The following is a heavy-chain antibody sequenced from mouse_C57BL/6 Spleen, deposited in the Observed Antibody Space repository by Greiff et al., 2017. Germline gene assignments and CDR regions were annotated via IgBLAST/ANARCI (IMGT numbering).Heavy chain of an antibody. CDR3: ARDDYFDY. Sequence: QVQLQQPGAELVRPGTSVKLSCKASGYTFTSYWMHWVKQRPGQGLEWIGVIDPSDSYTNYNQKFKGKATLTVDTSSSTAYMQLSSLTSEDSAVYYCARDDYFDYWGQGTTLTVSS. CDR1: GYTFTSYW. J-gene: IGHJ2*01. V-gene: IGHV1-59*01. CDR2: IDPSDSYT. D-gene: IGHD2-3*01.